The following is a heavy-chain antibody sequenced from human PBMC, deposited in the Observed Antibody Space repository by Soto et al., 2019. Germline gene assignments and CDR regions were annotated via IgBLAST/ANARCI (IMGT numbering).Heavy chain of an antibody. J-gene: IGHJ6*02. CDR3: AREETAWPLAYGLDV. V-gene: IGHV3-21*01. D-gene: IGHD2-21*02. Sequence: GSLRLSCVASGFTFSTYSMNWVRQAPWKGLEWVSTIGTRSDIYYAESVKGRFTISRDNAKNSLSLQMNSLRVEDTAVYYCAREETAWPLAYGLDVWGQGTAVTVSS. CDR2: IGTRSDI. CDR1: GFTFSTYS.